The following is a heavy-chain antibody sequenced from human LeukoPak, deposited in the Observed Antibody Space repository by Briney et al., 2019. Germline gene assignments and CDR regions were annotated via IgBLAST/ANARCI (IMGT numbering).Heavy chain of an antibody. D-gene: IGHD5/OR15-5a*01. Sequence: SQTLSLTCTVSGGSISSGGYYWSWLRQHPGKGLEWIGYIYYSGSTYYNPSLKSRVTISVDTSKNQFSLKLSSVTAADTAVYYCARASVPGHFDYWGQGTLVTVSS. CDR1: GGSISSGGYY. J-gene: IGHJ4*02. V-gene: IGHV4-31*03. CDR2: IYYSGST. CDR3: ARASVPGHFDY.